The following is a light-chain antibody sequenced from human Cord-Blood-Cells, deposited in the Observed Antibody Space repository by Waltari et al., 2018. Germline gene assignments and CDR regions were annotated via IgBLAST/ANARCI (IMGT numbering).Light chain of an antibody. CDR3: QQYNNWPWT. CDR2: GAS. J-gene: IGKJ1*01. V-gene: IGKV3-15*01. CDR1: QSVSSN. Sequence: EIVMTQSPATLSVSPWERATLSCRASQSVSSNLAWYQQEPGQAPRLLIYGASTRSTCIPARFSGSGSGTDFTLTISSLQSEDFAVYYCQQYNNWPWTFGQGTKVEIK.